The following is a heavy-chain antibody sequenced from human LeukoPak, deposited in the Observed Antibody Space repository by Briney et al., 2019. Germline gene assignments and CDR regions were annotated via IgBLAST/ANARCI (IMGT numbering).Heavy chain of an antibody. CDR2: INPNSGGT. J-gene: IGHJ1*01. V-gene: IGHV1-2*02. Sequence: ASEKVSYKASGYPFPRYYMLWVRQPPAQGLEGMGWINPNSGGTNYAQKFQGRVTMTRDTSISTAYMELSRLRSDDTAVYYCARDSTYYDFWSGSSADFQHWGQGTLVTVSS. CDR3: ARDSTYYDFWSGSSADFQH. CDR1: GYPFPRYY. D-gene: IGHD3-3*01.